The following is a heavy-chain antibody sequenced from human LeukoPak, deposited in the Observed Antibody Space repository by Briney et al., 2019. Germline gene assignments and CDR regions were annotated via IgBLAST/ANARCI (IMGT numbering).Heavy chain of an antibody. Sequence: GGSLRLSCAASGFTFSSYAMSWVRQAPGKGLEWVSVIYSGGSTYYADSVKGRFTISRDNSKNTLCLQMNSLRAGDTAVYYCARDVGSKWGQGTLVTVSS. CDR3: ARDVGSK. D-gene: IGHD2-2*01. J-gene: IGHJ4*02. V-gene: IGHV3-53*01. CDR1: GFTFSSYA. CDR2: IYSGGST.